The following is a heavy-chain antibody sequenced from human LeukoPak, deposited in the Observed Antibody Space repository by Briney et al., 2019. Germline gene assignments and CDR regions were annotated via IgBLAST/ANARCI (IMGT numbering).Heavy chain of an antibody. CDR3: ARASSDSSGYYIDY. CDR2: IYYSGST. J-gene: IGHJ4*02. CDR1: GGSISSYY. D-gene: IGHD3-22*01. Sequence: SETLSLTCTVSGGSISSYYWSWIRQPPGKGLEWIGYIYYSGSTNYNPSLKSRVTISVDTSKNQFSLKLSSVTAADTAVYYCARASSDSSGYYIDYWGQGTLVTVSS. V-gene: IGHV4-59*01.